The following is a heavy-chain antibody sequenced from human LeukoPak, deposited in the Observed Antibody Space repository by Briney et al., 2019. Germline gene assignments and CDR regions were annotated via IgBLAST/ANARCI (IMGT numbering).Heavy chain of an antibody. Sequence: GASVKVSCKVSGYTLTELSMHWVRQAPGKGLEWMGGFDPEDGETIYAQKFQGRVTMTEDTSTDTAYMELRSLRSDDTAVYYCARDGGLRFGELSKNWGQGTLVTVSS. CDR2: FDPEDGET. CDR3: ARDGGLRFGELSKN. CDR1: GYTLTELS. D-gene: IGHD3-16*02. V-gene: IGHV1-24*01. J-gene: IGHJ4*02.